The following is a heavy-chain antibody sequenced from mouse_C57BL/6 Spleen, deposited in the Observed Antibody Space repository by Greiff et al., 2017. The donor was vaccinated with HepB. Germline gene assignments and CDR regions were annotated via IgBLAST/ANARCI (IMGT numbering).Heavy chain of an antibody. Sequence: EVQLQQSGPELVKPGASVKISCKASGYSFTGYYMNWVKQSPEKSLEWIGEINPSTGGTTYNQKFKAKATLTVDKSSSTAYMQLKSLTSEDSAVYYCARRCPYGSAWFAYWGQGTLVTVSA. V-gene: IGHV1-42*01. CDR3: ARRCPYGSAWFAY. CDR1: GYSFTGYY. J-gene: IGHJ3*01. CDR2: INPSTGGT. D-gene: IGHD1-1*01.